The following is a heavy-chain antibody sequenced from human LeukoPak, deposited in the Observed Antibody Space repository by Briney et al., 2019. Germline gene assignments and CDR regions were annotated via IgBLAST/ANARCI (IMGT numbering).Heavy chain of an antibody. CDR2: IYSGGST. CDR1: GFTFSSYW. D-gene: IGHD5-18*01. V-gene: IGHV3-53*01. J-gene: IGHJ4*02. CDR3: AGRPTGYSSGYIH. Sequence: GGSLRLSCAASGFTFSSYWMSWVRQAPGKGLEWVSVIYSGGSTYYADSVKGRFTISRDNSENIVYLQMNNLRVEDTAVYYCAGRPTGYSSGYIHWGQGTLVTVSS.